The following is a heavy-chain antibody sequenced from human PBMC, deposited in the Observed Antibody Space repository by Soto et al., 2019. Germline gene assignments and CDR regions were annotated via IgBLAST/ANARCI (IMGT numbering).Heavy chain of an antibody. V-gene: IGHV4-59*01. Sequence: SETLSLTGTVSGGSISSYYWSWIRQPPGKGLEWIGYIYYSGGTNYTPSLKSRVTISVDTSKNQFSLKLSSVTAADTAVYYCARLYCSGGSCYHPEYYFDYWGQGTLVTVSS. D-gene: IGHD2-15*01. J-gene: IGHJ4*02. CDR3: ARLYCSGGSCYHPEYYFDY. CDR1: GGSISSYY. CDR2: IYYSGGT.